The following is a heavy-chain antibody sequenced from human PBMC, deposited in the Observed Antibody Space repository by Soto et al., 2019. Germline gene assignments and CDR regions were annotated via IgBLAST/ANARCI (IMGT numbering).Heavy chain of an antibody. CDR1: GGSISSSSCY. CDR3: ARNNFGRFLEWLSHFNVGHMDV. J-gene: IGHJ6*02. Sequence: PSETLSLTCTVSGGSISSSSCYWGWIRQPPGKGLEWIGSIYYSGSTYYNPSLKSRVTISVDTSKNQFSLKLSSVTAADTAVYYCARNNFGRFLEWLSHFNVGHMDVWGQGTTVTVSS. CDR2: IYYSGST. V-gene: IGHV4-39*01. D-gene: IGHD3-3*01.